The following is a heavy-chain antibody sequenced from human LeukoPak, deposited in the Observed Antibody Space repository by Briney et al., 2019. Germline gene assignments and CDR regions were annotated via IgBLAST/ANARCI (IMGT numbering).Heavy chain of an antibody. Sequence: PSQTLSLTCTISGASISTGGFYWTWIRQPPGEGLEWIGYIYYTGSVDYNASLKSRLTISLDTSKNRFSLKLNSVTAADTAVYYCARDHSYYFGSQTSTLDVWGQGTAVTVS. V-gene: IGHV4-31*03. CDR2: IYYTGSV. CDR1: GASISTGGFY. J-gene: IGHJ6*02. D-gene: IGHD3-10*01. CDR3: ARDHSYYFGSQTSTLDV.